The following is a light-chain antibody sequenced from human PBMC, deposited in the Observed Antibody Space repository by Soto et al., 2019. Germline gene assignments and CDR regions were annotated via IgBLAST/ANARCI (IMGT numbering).Light chain of an antibody. CDR3: SSYTSSSTLYV. CDR2: DVS. V-gene: IGLV2-14*01. CDR1: SSDVGGYNY. Sequence: QSALTQPASVSGSPGQSSTISCTGTSSDVGGYNYVSWYKQHPGKAPKLMIYDVSNRPSGVSNRFSGSKSGNTASLTISGLQAEDEADYYCSSYTSSSTLYVFGTGTKLTVL. J-gene: IGLJ1*01.